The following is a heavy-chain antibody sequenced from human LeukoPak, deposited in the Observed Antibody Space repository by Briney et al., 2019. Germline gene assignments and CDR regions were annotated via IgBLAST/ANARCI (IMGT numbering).Heavy chain of an antibody. CDR3: ARGSNDYRDYSFDY. J-gene: IGHJ4*02. Sequence: SQTLPLTRAICLYSVPNNIAPWNGTTQSPSRALVGLGNTYYRSKWSNTYAVYAKGRLTINSDTSKNQFALQLNSVITDDTAVYYCARGSNDYRDYSFDYWGQGTLVTVSS. CDR1: LYSVPNNIAP. D-gene: IGHD4-17*01. CDR2: TYYRSKWSN. V-gene: IGHV6-1*01.